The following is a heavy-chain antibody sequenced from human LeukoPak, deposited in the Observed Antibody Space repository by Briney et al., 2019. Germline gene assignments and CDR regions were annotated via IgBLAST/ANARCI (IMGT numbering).Heavy chain of an antibody. CDR1: GGSVSSGSYY. CDR3: ARDVRTSSWYLSWYDAFDI. Sequence: PSETLSLTCTVSGGSVSSGSYYWSWIRQPPGKGLEWIGYIYYSGSTNYNPSLKSRVTISVDTSKNQFSLKLSSVTAADTAVYYCARDVRTSSWYLSWYDAFDIWGQGTMVTVSS. CDR2: IYYSGST. D-gene: IGHD6-13*01. V-gene: IGHV4-61*01. J-gene: IGHJ3*02.